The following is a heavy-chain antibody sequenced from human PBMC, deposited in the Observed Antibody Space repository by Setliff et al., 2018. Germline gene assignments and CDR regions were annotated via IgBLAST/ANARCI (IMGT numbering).Heavy chain of an antibody. CDR2: IDPNSGGT. J-gene: IGHJ5*02. CDR1: GYTFTGFY. D-gene: IGHD6-13*01. CDR3: ARDPIAASGTFWFDP. Sequence: ASVKVSCKASGYTFTGFYMHWMRQAPGQGLEWMGWIDPNSGGTNYSQNFQGRVTMTRDTTISTAYMELSRLRSDDTAVYYCARDPIAASGTFWFDPWGQGTLVTVSS. V-gene: IGHV1-2*02.